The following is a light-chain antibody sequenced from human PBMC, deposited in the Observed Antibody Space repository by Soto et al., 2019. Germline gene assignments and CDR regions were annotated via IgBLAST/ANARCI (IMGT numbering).Light chain of an antibody. Sequence: EIVLTQSPATLSLSPGERATLSCRASQSVSSYLAWYQHKPGQAPRLLLYDASNKATGIPPRFSGSGSGTDFTLTISSLEHEDVVVYDCQHRSNWAPVFGHGTKVDIK. CDR1: QSVSSY. CDR3: QHRSNWAPV. CDR2: DAS. J-gene: IGKJ3*01. V-gene: IGKV3-11*01.